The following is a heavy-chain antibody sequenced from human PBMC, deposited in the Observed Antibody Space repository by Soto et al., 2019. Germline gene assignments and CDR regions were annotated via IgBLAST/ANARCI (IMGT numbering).Heavy chain of an antibody. J-gene: IGHJ2*01. V-gene: IGHV4-39*01. Sequence: SETLSLTFTVSGGSISSSSYYWGWIRQPPVKVLEWIGSIYYIGSTYYNPSLKSLVTISVDTSKNQFSLQLSSVTAADTAVYYCARHLRGASSGWYLARWYFDLRGRATLI. CDR3: ARHLRGASSGWYLARWYFDL. CDR2: IYYIGST. D-gene: IGHD6-19*01. CDR1: GGSISSSSYY.